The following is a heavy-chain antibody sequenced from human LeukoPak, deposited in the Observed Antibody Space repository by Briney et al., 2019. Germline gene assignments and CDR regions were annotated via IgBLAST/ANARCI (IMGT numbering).Heavy chain of an antibody. Sequence: NTGGSLRLSCAASGFTFSSYSMNWVRQAPGKGLEWVSSISSSSSYIYYADSVKGRFTISRDNAKNSLYLQMNSLRAEDTAVYYCARGTAAAGVGFDPWGQGTLVTVSS. J-gene: IGHJ5*02. CDR2: ISSSSSYI. D-gene: IGHD6-13*01. CDR1: GFTFSSYS. CDR3: ARGTAAAGVGFDP. V-gene: IGHV3-21*01.